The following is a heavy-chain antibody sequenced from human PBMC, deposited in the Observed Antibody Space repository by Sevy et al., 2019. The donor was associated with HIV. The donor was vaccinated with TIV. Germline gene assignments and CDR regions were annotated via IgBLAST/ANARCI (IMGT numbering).Heavy chain of an antibody. CDR1: GYTFTSYG. CDR2: ISAYNGNT. CDR3: AREGARLTYYYYGMDV. Sequence: ASVKVSCKASGYTFTSYGISWVRQAPGQGLEWMGWISAYNGNTNYAQKLQGRVTMTTDTSTSTAYMELRSLRSDDTAVYYGAREGARLTYYYYGMDVWGQGTTVTVSS. V-gene: IGHV1-18*01. J-gene: IGHJ6*02. D-gene: IGHD6-6*01.